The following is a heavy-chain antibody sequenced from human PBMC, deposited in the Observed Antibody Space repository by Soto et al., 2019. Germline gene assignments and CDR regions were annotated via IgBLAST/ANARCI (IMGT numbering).Heavy chain of an antibody. CDR1: GFTFSTYA. V-gene: IGHV3-30-3*01. Sequence: QVQLVESGGGVVQPGRSLRLPCAASGFTFSTYAMHWVRQAPGKGLEWVAVISYDGSNKYYADSVKGRFTISRGNSKNTLYLEMNSLKTEDTAVYYCARGTSPYYGVDVWGQGTTVTVSS. CDR3: ARGTSPYYGVDV. J-gene: IGHJ6*02. D-gene: IGHD3-16*01. CDR2: ISYDGSNK.